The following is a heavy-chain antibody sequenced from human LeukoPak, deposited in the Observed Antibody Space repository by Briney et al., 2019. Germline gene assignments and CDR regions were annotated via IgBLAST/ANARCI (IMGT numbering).Heavy chain of an antibody. D-gene: IGHD2-2*01. J-gene: IGHJ3*02. CDR1: GYTFTSYY. CDR3: ARALIVVVPAARPDAFDI. CDR2: INPSGGST. V-gene: IGHV1-46*01. Sequence: GASVKVSCKASGYTFTSYYMHWVRQAPGQGLEWMGIINPSGGSTSYAQKFQGRVIMTRDTSTSTVYMELSSLRSEDTAVYYCARALIVVVPAARPDAFDIWGQGTMVTVSS.